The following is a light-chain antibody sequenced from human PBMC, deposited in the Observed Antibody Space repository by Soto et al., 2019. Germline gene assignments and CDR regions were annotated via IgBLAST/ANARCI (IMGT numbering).Light chain of an antibody. V-gene: IGLV2-23*02. CDR3: CSYANSDTLV. CDR1: SSDVGNYNL. Sequence: QSALTQPASVSGSPGQSITISCTGTSSDVGNYNLVSWYQHHPGKAPKLLIYEVSKRPSGASNRFSGSKSGNTASLTISGLQTEDEADYYCCSYANSDTLVFGGGTQLTVL. CDR2: EVS. J-gene: IGLJ3*02.